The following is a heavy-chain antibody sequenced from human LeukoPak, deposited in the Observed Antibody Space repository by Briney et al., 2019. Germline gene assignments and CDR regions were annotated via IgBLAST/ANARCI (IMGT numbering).Heavy chain of an antibody. J-gene: IGHJ4*02. CDR3: ARINVDIVATINFDY. Sequence: SETLSLTCTVSGGSISSYYWSWIRQPPGKGLEWIGEINHSGSTNYNPSLKSRVTISVDTSKNQFSLKLSSVTAADTAVYYCARINVDIVATINFDYWGQGTLVTVSS. D-gene: IGHD5-12*01. CDR1: GGSISSYY. V-gene: IGHV4-34*01. CDR2: INHSGST.